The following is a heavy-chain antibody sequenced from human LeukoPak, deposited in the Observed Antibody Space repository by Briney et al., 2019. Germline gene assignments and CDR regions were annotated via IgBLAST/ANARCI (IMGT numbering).Heavy chain of an antibody. J-gene: IGHJ6*02. CDR1: GFSLSTYG. CDR2: VRFDGSNE. V-gene: IGHV3-30*02. CDR3: AKGDRGYTYGTLDV. D-gene: IGHD5-18*01. Sequence: GGSLRLSCAASGFSLSTYGMHWVRQAPGKGLEWVAFVRFDGSNEYYADSVKGRFTISRDNSKNTLYLQMNSLRVEDTAVYYCAKGDRGYTYGTLDVWGQGTTVTVSS.